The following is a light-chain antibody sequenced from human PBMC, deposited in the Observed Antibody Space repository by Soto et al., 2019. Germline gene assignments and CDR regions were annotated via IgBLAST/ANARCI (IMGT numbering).Light chain of an antibody. J-gene: IGKJ2*01. V-gene: IGKV3-15*01. CDR2: GAS. Sequence: EIVMTQSPATLSVSPGERATLSCRASQTVSSFLACYQQKPGQAPRLLIYGASTRATGIPARFSGSGSGTEFTLTISSLQSEDFAVYYCQQYTNWPRTFGQGTKLPIK. CDR1: QTVSSF. CDR3: QQYTNWPRT.